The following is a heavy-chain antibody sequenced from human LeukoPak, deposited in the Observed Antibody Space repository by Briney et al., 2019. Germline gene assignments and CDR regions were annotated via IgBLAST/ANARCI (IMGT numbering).Heavy chain of an antibody. CDR3: ARGCGGDCPNAEYFQH. V-gene: IGHV1-69*04. CDR2: IIPILGIA. J-gene: IGHJ1*01. CDR1: GGTFSSYA. D-gene: IGHD2-21*02. Sequence: ASVKVSCKASGGTFSSYAISWVRQAPGQGLEWMGRIIPILGIANYAQKFQGRVTITADKSTSTAYMELSSLRSEDTAVYYCARGCGGDCPNAEYFQHWGQGTLVTVSS.